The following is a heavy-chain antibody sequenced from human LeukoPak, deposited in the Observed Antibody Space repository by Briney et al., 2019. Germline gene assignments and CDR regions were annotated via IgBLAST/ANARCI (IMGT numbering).Heavy chain of an antibody. CDR2: INHSGST. CDR1: GGSFSGYY. Sequence: SETLSLTCAVYGGSFSGYYWSWIRQPPGKGLEWIGEINHSGSTNYNPSLKSRVTISVDTSKNQFSLKLSSVTAADTAVYYCARDVSYCSGGSCYLGYYGMDVWGQGTTVTVSS. D-gene: IGHD2-15*01. V-gene: IGHV4-34*01. CDR3: ARDVSYCSGGSCYLGYYGMDV. J-gene: IGHJ6*02.